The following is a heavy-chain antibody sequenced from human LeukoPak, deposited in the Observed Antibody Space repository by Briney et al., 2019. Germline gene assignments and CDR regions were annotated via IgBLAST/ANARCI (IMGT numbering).Heavy chain of an antibody. V-gene: IGHV1-18*01. CDR3: ARDPPRYDILTGYYSPGAFDI. D-gene: IGHD3-9*01. CDR2: ISAYNGNT. Sequence: ASVKVSCKASGYTFTSYGISWVRQAPGQGLEWMGWISAYNGNTNYAQKLRGRVTMTTDTSTSTAYMELRSLRSVDTAVYYCARDPPRYDILTGYYSPGAFDIWGQGTMVTVSS. J-gene: IGHJ3*02. CDR1: GYTFTSYG.